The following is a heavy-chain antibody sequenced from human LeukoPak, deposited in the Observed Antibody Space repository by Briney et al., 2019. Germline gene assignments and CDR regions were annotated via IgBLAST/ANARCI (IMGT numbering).Heavy chain of an antibody. CDR1: GGSISSSSYY. Sequence: PSETLSLTCTVSGGSISSSSYYWGWIRQPPGKGLEWIGSIYHSGSTYYNPSLKSRVTISVDTSKNQFSLKLSSVTAADTAVYYCARQRLMHYDFFDYWGQGTLVTVSS. D-gene: IGHD3-3*01. CDR3: ARQRLMHYDFFDY. V-gene: IGHV4-39*01. J-gene: IGHJ4*02. CDR2: IYHSGST.